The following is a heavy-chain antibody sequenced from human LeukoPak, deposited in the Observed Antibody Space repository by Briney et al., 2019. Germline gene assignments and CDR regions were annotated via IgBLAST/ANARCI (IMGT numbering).Heavy chain of an antibody. V-gene: IGHV4-34*01. CDR3: ASPKLGYCSSTSCYVRDY. D-gene: IGHD2-2*01. CDR2: INHSGST. J-gene: IGHJ4*02. Sequence: SETLSLTCAVYGGSFSGYYWSWIRQPPGKGLEWIGEINHSGSTNYNPSLKSRVTISVDTSKNQFSPKLSSVTAADTAVYYCASPKLGYCSSTSCYVRDYWGQGTLVTVSS. CDR1: GGSFSGYY.